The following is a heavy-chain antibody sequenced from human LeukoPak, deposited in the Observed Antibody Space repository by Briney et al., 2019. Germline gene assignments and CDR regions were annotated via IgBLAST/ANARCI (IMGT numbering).Heavy chain of an antibody. J-gene: IGHJ1*01. CDR3: ATEIDYGGNLQYFQH. CDR2: IKEDGSEK. D-gene: IGHD4-23*01. CDR1: GFTFSDYS. Sequence: PGGSLRLSCAASGFTFSDYSMNWVRQAPGKGLEWVANIKEDGSEKYYVDSVKGRFTISRDNAKNSLYLQMNSLRAEDTAVYYCATEIDYGGNLQYFQHWGQGTLVTVSS. V-gene: IGHV3-7*01.